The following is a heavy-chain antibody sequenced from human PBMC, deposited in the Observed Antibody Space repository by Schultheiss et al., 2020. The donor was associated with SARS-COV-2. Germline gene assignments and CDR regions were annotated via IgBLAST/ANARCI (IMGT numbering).Heavy chain of an antibody. CDR3: ARGGPYSSSWYRDYYYGMDV. J-gene: IGHJ6*02. CDR2: ISGSGGST. V-gene: IGHV3-21*01. D-gene: IGHD6-13*01. Sequence: GGSLRLSCAASGFTFSSYGMHWVRQAPGKGLEWVSAISGSGGSTYYADSVKGRFTISRDNAKNSLYLQMNSLRAEDTAVYYCARGGPYSSSWYRDYYYGMDVWGQGTTVTVSS. CDR1: GFTFSSYG.